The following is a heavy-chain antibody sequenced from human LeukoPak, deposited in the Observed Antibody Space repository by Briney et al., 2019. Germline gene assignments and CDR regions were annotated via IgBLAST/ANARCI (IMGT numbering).Heavy chain of an antibody. Sequence: GGSLRLSCAASGFTVSSNYMSWVRQAPGKGLEWVSVIYSGGSTYYADSVKGRFTISRDNSKNTLYLQMNSLRAEDTAVYYCARDTAGSSWLGGGYFDYWGQGTLVTVSS. CDR2: IYSGGST. V-gene: IGHV3-53*01. CDR1: GFTVSSNY. D-gene: IGHD6-13*01. J-gene: IGHJ4*02. CDR3: ARDTAGSSWLGGGYFDY.